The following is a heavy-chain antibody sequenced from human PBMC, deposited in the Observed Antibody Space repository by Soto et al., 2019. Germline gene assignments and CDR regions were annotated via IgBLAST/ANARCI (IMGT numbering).Heavy chain of an antibody. CDR3: ARGPTPYDYIWGSYRSDNWFDP. CDR2: MNPNSGNT. D-gene: IGHD3-16*02. J-gene: IGHJ5*02. Sequence: QVQLVQSGAEVKKPGASVKVSCKASGYTFTSYDINWVRQATGQGLEWMGWMNPNSGNTGYAQKFQGRVTMTRNTSERTAYKELSSLRSEDTALYYCARGPTPYDYIWGSYRSDNWFDPWGQGTLVTVSS. V-gene: IGHV1-8*01. CDR1: GYTFTSYD.